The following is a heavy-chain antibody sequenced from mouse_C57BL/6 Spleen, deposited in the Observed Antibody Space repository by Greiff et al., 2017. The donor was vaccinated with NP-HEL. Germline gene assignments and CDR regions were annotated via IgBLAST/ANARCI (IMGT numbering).Heavy chain of an antibody. CDR3: ARAPYYYGSGGFAY. CDR1: FTFSSYA. D-gene: IGHD1-1*01. Sequence: EVKLVESGGGLVKPGFTFSSYAMSWVRQTPEKRLEWVATISDGGSYTYYPDNVKGRFTISRDNAKNNLYLQMSHLKSEDTAMYYCARAPYYYGSGGFAYWGQGTLVTVSA. CDR2: ISDGGSYT. V-gene: IGHV5-4*03. J-gene: IGHJ3*01.